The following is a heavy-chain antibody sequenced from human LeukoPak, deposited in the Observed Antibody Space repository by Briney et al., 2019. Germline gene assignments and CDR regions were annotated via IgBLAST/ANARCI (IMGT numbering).Heavy chain of an antibody. V-gene: IGHV3-7*01. J-gene: IGHJ4*02. D-gene: IGHD3-3*01. CDR2: IKQDGSEK. Sequence: GGSLRLSCAASGFTFSSYWMSWVRQAPGKGLEWVANIKQDGSEKYYVDSVKGRFTISRDNAKNSVYLQMNSLRAEDTAVYFCARDRNTDFWSGHYTNYFDDWGQGTLVIVSS. CDR1: GFTFSSYW. CDR3: ARDRNTDFWSGHYTNYFDD.